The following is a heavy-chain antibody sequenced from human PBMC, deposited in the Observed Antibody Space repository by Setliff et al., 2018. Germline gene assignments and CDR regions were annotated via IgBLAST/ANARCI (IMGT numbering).Heavy chain of an antibody. D-gene: IGHD3-3*01. J-gene: IGHJ6*03. Sequence: SVKVSCKASGGTFSNIGISWVRQAPGQGLEWMGGIIPLFGTTNYAQEFQGRVTITTDESTSTAYMELRSLRTEDTAVYYCARERGVVVSSVEYYYYMDVWGKGTTVTVSS. V-gene: IGHV1-69*05. CDR1: GGTFSNIG. CDR2: IIPLFGTT. CDR3: ARERGVVVSSVEYYYYMDV.